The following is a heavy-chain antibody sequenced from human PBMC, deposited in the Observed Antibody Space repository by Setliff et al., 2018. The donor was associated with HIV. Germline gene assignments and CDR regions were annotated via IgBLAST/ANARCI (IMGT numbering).Heavy chain of an antibody. CDR3: ARDSAIVTTIIDHYYGMDV. Sequence: GASVKVSCKASGYTFTDYAIYWMRQAPGQRLEWLGWINAGNGNTEYSRNFQGRVTISRDTSASTAYMELSSLRSEDTAVYYCARDSAIVTTIIDHYYGMDVWGQGTTVTVSS. J-gene: IGHJ6*02. D-gene: IGHD5-12*01. CDR2: INAGNGNT. CDR1: GYTFTDYA. V-gene: IGHV1-3*01.